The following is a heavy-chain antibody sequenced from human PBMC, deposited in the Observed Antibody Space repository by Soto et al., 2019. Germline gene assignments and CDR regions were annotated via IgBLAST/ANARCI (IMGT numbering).Heavy chain of an antibody. D-gene: IGHD1-1*01. CDR1: GYTFTTYA. Sequence: QVQLVQSGAEVKKPGASVKVSCKASGYTFTTYAMHWVRQAPGQSLEWMGWINDGNGNTKYSEKYQGRVTITRDTSASTAYMELSSLRSEDTAVYHCARNGVGTYHSDSWGQGTLVTVSS. J-gene: IGHJ4*02. CDR2: INDGNGNT. V-gene: IGHV1-3*01. CDR3: ARNGVGTYHSDS.